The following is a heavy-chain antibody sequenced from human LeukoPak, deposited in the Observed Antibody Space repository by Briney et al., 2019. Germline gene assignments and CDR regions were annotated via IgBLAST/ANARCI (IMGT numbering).Heavy chain of an antibody. Sequence: PSETLSLTCTVSGGSISSYYWSWIRQPPGKGLEWIGYIYYSGSTNYNHSLKSRVTISVDTSKNQFSLKLSSVPAADTAVYYCARQTMVATFDYWGQGTLVTVSS. V-gene: IGHV4-59*08. J-gene: IGHJ4*02. D-gene: IGHD5-12*01. CDR2: IYYSGST. CDR3: ARQTMVATFDY. CDR1: GGSISSYY.